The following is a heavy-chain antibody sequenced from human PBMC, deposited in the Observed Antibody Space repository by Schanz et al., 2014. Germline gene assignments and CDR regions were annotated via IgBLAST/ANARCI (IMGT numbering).Heavy chain of an antibody. Sequence: EVKLVESGGGLVQPGGSLRLSCAASGFTFTNYAMTWVRQAPGKGLEWVSGISGSGGSTYDADSVKGRFTISRDKSKNTLYLQMNSLRAEDTAVYYCAKDHAGSDILTALGNWGQGTLVTVSS. CDR3: AKDHAGSDILTALGN. V-gene: IGHV3-23*04. CDR2: ISGSGGST. D-gene: IGHD3-9*01. J-gene: IGHJ4*02. CDR1: GFTFTNYA.